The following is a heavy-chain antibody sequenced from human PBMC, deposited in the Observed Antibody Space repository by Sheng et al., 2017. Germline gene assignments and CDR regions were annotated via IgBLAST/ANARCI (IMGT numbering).Heavy chain of an antibody. V-gene: IGHV4-39*07. CDR1: GGSISSSSYY. CDR3: ARQDIVVVVAQVYFDY. J-gene: IGHJ4*02. D-gene: IGHD2-15*01. CDR2: IYYSGST. Sequence: QLQLQESGPGLVKPSETLSLTCTVSGGSISSSSYYWGWIRQPPGKGLEWIGSIYYSGSTYYNPSLKSRVTISVDTSKNQFSLKLSSVTAADTAVYYCARQDIVVVVAQVYFDYWGQGTLVTVSS.